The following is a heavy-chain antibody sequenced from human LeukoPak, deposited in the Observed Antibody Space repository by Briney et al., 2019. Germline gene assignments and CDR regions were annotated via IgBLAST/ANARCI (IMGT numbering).Heavy chain of an antibody. D-gene: IGHD3-10*01. CDR1: GGSISSYY. V-gene: IGHV4-59*01. CDR3: ARDDGFGEYNDAFDI. Sequence: SETLSLTCTVSGGSISSYYWSWIRQPPGKGLEWIGYIYYSGSTNYNPSLKSRVTISVDTSKNQFSLKLSSVTAADTAVYYCARDDGFGEYNDAFDIWGQGTMVTVSS. J-gene: IGHJ3*02. CDR2: IYYSGST.